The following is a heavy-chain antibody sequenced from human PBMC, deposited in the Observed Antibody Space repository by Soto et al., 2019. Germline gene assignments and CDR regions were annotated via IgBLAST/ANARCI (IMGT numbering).Heavy chain of an antibody. CDR2: INHSGST. CDR3: ARGEGDFWSGYLYGMDV. V-gene: IGHV4-34*01. Sequence: SETLSLTCAVYGGSFSGYYWTWIRQPPGTGLEWIGEINHSGSTNYNPSLKSRVNISVDTSKNQFSLNLTSVTVADTAVYYCARGEGDFWSGYLYGMDVWGQGTTVT. J-gene: IGHJ6*02. CDR1: GGSFSGYY. D-gene: IGHD3-3*01.